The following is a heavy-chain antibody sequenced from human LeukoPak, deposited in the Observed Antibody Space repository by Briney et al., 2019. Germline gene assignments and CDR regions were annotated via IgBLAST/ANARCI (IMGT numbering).Heavy chain of an antibody. CDR1: GFTFSSYG. D-gene: IGHD5/OR15-5a*01. Sequence: GRSLRLSCAASGFTFSSYGMHWVRQAPGKGLEWVAVIWYDGSNKYYADAVKGRFTISRDNSKNTLYLQMNSLRAEDTAVYYCGRGLPGPDYWGQGTLVTVSS. V-gene: IGHV3-33*01. CDR3: GRGLPGPDY. CDR2: IWYDGSNK. J-gene: IGHJ4*02.